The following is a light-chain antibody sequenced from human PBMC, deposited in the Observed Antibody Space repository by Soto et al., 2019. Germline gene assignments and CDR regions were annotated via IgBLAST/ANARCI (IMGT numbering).Light chain of an antibody. Sequence: SYELPQPPSVSVSPGQTATITCSGDKLEDKYVSWYQQKPGQSPVLVIYQDTKRPSGIPERFSGSNSGNTATLTISGTQAMDEADYYCQTWDITTGVFGTGTKLTVL. V-gene: IGLV3-1*01. CDR3: QTWDITTGV. CDR1: KLEDKY. CDR2: QDT. J-gene: IGLJ1*01.